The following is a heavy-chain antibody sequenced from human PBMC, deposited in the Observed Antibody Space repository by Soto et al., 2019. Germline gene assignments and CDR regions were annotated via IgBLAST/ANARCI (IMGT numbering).Heavy chain of an antibody. CDR3: AREKDTIFGVVLDY. V-gene: IGHV3-30-3*01. D-gene: IGHD3-3*01. CDR2: ISYDGSNK. CDR1: GFTFSSYA. J-gene: IGHJ4*02. Sequence: GSLRLSCAASGFTFSSYAMHWVRQAPGKGLEWVAVISYDGSNKYYADSVKGRFTISRDNSKNALYLQMNSLRAEDTAVYYCAREKDTIFGVVLDYWGQGTLVTVSS.